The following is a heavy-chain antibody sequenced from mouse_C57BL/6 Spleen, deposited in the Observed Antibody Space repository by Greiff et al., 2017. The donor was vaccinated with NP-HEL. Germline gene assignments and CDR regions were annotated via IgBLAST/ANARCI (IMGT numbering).Heavy chain of an antibody. CDR2: INPSNGGT. J-gene: IGHJ4*01. V-gene: IGHV1-53*01. Sequence: QVQLQQSGTELVKPGASVKLSCKASGYTFTSYWMHWVKQRPGQGLEWIGNINPSNGGTNYNEKFKSKATLTVDKSSSTAYMQLSSLTSEDSAVYYCARGATVVSGAMDYWGQGTSVTVSS. D-gene: IGHD1-1*01. CDR1: GYTFTSYW. CDR3: ARGATVVSGAMDY.